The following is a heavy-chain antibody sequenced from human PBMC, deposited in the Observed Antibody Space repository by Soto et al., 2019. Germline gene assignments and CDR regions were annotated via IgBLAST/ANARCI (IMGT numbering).Heavy chain of an antibody. J-gene: IGHJ6*02. V-gene: IGHV1-69*12. CDR1: GATFSSYA. D-gene: IGHD5-18*01. CDR2: IIPIFGTA. Sequence: QVQLVQSGAEVKKLGPSVKVSCKASGATFSSYAISWVRQAPGQGLKWMGGIIPIFGTANYAQKFQGRVTITADESTSTAYMELSSLRSEDTAVYYCATQGLPNYYYYGMDVWGQGTTVTVSS. CDR3: ATQGLPNYYYYGMDV.